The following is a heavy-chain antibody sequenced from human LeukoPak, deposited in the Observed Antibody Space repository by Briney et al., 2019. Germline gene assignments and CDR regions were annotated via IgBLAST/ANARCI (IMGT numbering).Heavy chain of an antibody. CDR2: ISSSGGST. D-gene: IGHD6-19*01. Sequence: GESLRLSCAASGFTFSSYAMSWVRQAPGKGLEWVSGISSSGGSTYYADSVKGRFTTSRDNSKSTLFLQMNSLRAEDTAVYYCAKFGSGWYYGASDIWGQGTMVTISS. CDR3: AKFGSGWYYGASDI. J-gene: IGHJ3*02. V-gene: IGHV3-23*01. CDR1: GFTFSSYA.